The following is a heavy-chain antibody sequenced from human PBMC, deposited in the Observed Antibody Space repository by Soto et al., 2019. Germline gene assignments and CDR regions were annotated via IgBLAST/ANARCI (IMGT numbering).Heavy chain of an antibody. CDR2: MYDSGYT. CDR3: ARRPGYGNAFDV. V-gene: IGHV4-59*08. J-gene: IGHJ3*01. D-gene: IGHD5-12*01. CDR1: GGSISGYY. Sequence: PSETLSLTCSVSGGSISGYYWNWVRQPPGKGLEWIGYMYDSGYTNYNPSLKSRLTISVDTSKNQFSLRLGSVTAADTAVYYCARRPGYGNAFDVWGRGTVVTVSS.